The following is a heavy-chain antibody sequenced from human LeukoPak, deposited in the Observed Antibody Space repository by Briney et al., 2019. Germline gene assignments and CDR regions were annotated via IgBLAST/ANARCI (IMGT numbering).Heavy chain of an antibody. J-gene: IGHJ6*02. Sequence: ASVKVSCKASGYTFTGYYMHWVRQAPGQGLEWMGWINPNSGGTNYAQKFQGWVTMTRDTSISTAYMELSRLRSDDTAVYYCARDWVAAAGPYYCYYGMDVWGQGTTVTVSS. D-gene: IGHD6-13*01. CDR2: INPNSGGT. V-gene: IGHV1-2*04. CDR3: ARDWVAAAGPYYCYYGMDV. CDR1: GYTFTGYY.